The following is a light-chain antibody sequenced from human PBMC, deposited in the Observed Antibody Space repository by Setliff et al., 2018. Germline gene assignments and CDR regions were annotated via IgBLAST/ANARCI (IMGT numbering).Light chain of an antibody. CDR1: SSDVGDYKY. J-gene: IGLJ1*01. Sequence: QSALTQPASVSGSPGQSITISCTGTSSDVGDYKYVSWYQQLPGKAPKLIISEVSNRPSGIPNRFSGSKSGNTASLSISGLQAEDEADYYCSSYTSLSTRVFGTGTKGTVL. CDR2: EVS. CDR3: SSYTSLSTRV. V-gene: IGLV2-14*01.